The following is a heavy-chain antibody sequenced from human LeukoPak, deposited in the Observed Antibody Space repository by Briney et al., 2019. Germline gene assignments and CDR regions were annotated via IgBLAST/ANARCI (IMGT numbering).Heavy chain of an antibody. CDR2: IRYDGSNK. Sequence: GGSLRLSCAASGFTFSSYGMHWVRQAPGKGLEWVAFIRYDGSNKYYADSVKGRFTISRDNSKNTLYLQMNSLRSEDTAVYYCTKPGTLVRGLYYFDYWGQGALVTVSS. V-gene: IGHV3-30*02. J-gene: IGHJ4*02. CDR1: GFTFSSYG. CDR3: TKPGTLVRGLYYFDY. D-gene: IGHD4/OR15-4a*01.